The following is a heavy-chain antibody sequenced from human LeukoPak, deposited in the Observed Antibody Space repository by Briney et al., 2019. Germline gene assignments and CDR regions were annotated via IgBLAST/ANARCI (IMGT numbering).Heavy chain of an antibody. CDR3: ARSGLWFGELLDWFDP. V-gene: IGHV4-34*01. J-gene: IGHJ5*02. Sequence: PSETLSLTCAVYGGSFSGYYWSWIRQLPGKGLEWIGEINHSGSTNYNPSLKSRVTISVDTSKNQFSLKLSSVTAADTAVYYCARSGLWFGELLDWFDPWGQGTLVTVSS. CDR2: INHSGST. D-gene: IGHD3-10*01. CDR1: GGSFSGYY.